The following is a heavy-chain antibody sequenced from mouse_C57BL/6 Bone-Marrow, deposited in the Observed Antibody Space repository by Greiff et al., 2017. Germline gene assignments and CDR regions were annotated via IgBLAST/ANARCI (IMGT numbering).Heavy chain of an antibody. V-gene: IGHV1-82*01. J-gene: IGHJ3*01. CDR1: GYAFSSSW. D-gene: IGHD3-2*02. CDR2: IYPGDGDT. CDR3: ARGGSSGYWFAY. Sequence: QVQLKQSGPELVKPGASVKISCKASGYAFSSSWMNWVKQRPGKGLEWIGRIYPGDGDTNNNGKFKGKATLTADKSSSTAYMQLSSLTSEDSAVYFCARGGSSGYWFAYWGQGTLVTVSA.